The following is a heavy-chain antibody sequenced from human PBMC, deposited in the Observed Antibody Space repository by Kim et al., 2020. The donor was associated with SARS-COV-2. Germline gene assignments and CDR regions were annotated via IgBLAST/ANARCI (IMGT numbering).Heavy chain of an antibody. CDR2: IYYSGST. Sequence: SETLSLTCTVSGGSISSYYWSWIRQPPGKGLEWIGYIYYSGSTNYNPSLKSRVTISVDTSKNQFSLKLSSVTAADTAVYYCARHRYYYDSSGQEYYFAYWGQGTLVTVSS. D-gene: IGHD3-22*01. CDR3: ARHRYYYDSSGQEYYFAY. CDR1: GGSISSYY. J-gene: IGHJ4*02. V-gene: IGHV4-59*08.